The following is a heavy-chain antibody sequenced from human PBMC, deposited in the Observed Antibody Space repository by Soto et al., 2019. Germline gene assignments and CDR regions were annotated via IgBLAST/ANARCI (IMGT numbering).Heavy chain of an antibody. CDR3: AHGPAGTWVPYYFDQ. Sequence: QITLKESGPTLVKPTQTLTLTCTFSGFSLNTAGVGVGWTRQPPGKALEWLAVVFWNDDKRYSPSLKSRLTITKDTSKNQVALTMTNMDPVDTATYYCAHGPAGTWVPYYFDQWGQGTLVTVSS. CDR1: GFSLNTAGVG. J-gene: IGHJ4*02. V-gene: IGHV2-5*01. D-gene: IGHD6-13*01. CDR2: VFWNDDK.